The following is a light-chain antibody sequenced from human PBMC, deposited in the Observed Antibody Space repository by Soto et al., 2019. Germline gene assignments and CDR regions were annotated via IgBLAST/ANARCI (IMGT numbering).Light chain of an antibody. CDR2: EVS. J-gene: IGLJ1*01. CDR1: SSDVGGYNY. Sequence: QSALTQPASVSGSPGQSITISFTGTSSDVGGYNYVSWYQQHPGKAPKLMIYEVSNRPSGVSNRFSGSKSGNTDSLTISGLQAEDEADYYCTSFKRSSKFVVGTGTKFTFL. V-gene: IGLV2-14*01. CDR3: TSFKRSSKFV.